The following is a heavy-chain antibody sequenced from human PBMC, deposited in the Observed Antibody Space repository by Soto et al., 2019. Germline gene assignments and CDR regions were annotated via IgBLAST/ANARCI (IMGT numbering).Heavy chain of an antibody. CDR2: ISSSSSTI. CDR3: AREIVVARGASYFDY. J-gene: IGHJ4*02. Sequence: GGSLRLSCAASGFTFSSYSMNWVRQAPGKGLEWVSYISSSSSTIYYADSVKGRFTISRENAKNSLYLQMNSLRAEDTAVYYCAREIVVARGASYFDYWGPGTLVAVSS. D-gene: IGHD2-2*01. CDR1: GFTFSSYS. V-gene: IGHV3-48*01.